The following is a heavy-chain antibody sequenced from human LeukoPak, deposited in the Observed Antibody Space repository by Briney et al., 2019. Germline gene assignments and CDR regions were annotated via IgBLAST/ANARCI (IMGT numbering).Heavy chain of an antibody. J-gene: IGHJ6*02. Sequence: PGGPLRLSCAASGHTFSNYAMSWVRQAPGKGLEWVSAISGSGSSTYYTDSVKGRLTISRDNSKNTLYLQMNSLRAEDTAVYYCAKGIYGSGYFYAMDVWGQGTTVTVSS. CDR3: AKGIYGSGYFYAMDV. V-gene: IGHV3-23*01. CDR1: GHTFSNYA. CDR2: ISGSGSST. D-gene: IGHD3-10*01.